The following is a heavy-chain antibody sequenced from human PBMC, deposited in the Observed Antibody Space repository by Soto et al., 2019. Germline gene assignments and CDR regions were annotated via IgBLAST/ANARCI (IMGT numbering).Heavy chain of an antibody. D-gene: IGHD2-2*03. Sequence: QITLKESGPPRVRPTQTLTLTCTFSGFSLTTSGVGVGWIRQTPGKALEYLAVIYWDDDKRYSPSLKSRPTIPKDPSKNQVVLMMAYMDPVDTGTYFCAHRGYMSGYCDQGYFDYWGQGALVSVSS. V-gene: IGHV2-5*02. CDR2: IYWDDDK. J-gene: IGHJ4*02. CDR3: AHRGYMSGYCDQGYFDY. CDR1: GFSLTTSGVG.